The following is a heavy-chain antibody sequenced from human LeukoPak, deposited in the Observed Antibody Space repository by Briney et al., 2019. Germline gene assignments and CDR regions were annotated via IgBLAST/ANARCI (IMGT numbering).Heavy chain of an antibody. V-gene: IGHV3-23*01. CDR3: AKVRAAAGTRPSGY. CDR1: GFTFSSYA. J-gene: IGHJ4*02. D-gene: IGHD6-13*01. CDR2: ISGSGGRT. Sequence: GGSLRLSCAASGFTFSSYAMSWVRQAPGKGLEWVSAISGSGGRTYYADSVKGRFTISRDISKNTLYLQMNSLRAEDTAVYYCAKVRAAAGTRPSGYWGQGTLVTVSS.